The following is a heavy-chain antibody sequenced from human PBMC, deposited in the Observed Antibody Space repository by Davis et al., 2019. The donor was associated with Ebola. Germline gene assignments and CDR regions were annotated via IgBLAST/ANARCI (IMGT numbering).Heavy chain of an antibody. CDR2: IRSKANSYAT. CDR1: GFTFSGSA. D-gene: IGHD1-26*01. Sequence: GESLKISCAASGFTFSGSAMHWVRQASGKGLEWVGRIRSKANSYATAYAASLKGRFTISRDDSKNTAYPQMNSLKTEDTAVYYCARRVGARSGFDYWGQGSLVTVSS. J-gene: IGHJ4*02. CDR3: ARRVGARSGFDY. V-gene: IGHV3-73*01.